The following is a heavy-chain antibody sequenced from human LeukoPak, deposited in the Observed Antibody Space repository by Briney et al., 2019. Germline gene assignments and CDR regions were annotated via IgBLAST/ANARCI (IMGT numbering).Heavy chain of an antibody. CDR2: IEQEGSEK. CDR1: GFTSGSYW. Sequence: GGSRRLSCAAAGFTSGSYWMSWARQAPGKGLGWVGTIEQEGSEKYYVDSVKGRFTISRDNAKNSLYLQMNSLRADDTSVYYCARDADLGATITGGFDIWGQGTMVTVSS. CDR3: ARDADLGATITGGFDI. V-gene: IGHV3-7*01. D-gene: IGHD5-24*01. J-gene: IGHJ3*02.